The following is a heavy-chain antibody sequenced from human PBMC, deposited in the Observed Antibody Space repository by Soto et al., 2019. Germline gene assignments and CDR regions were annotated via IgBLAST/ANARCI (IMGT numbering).Heavy chain of an antibody. CDR2: ISNGDETT. CDR3: ARDPKRRDGYNFDS. CDR1: GFIFTDYS. Sequence: QVQLVESGGGLVEPGGSLRLSCAASGFIFTDYSMTWIRQAPGKGLGWVSYISNGDETTQYADSVNGRFTVSSDNAKTVLFLQMSSLRVDDTAVYYCARDPKRRDGYNFDSWGRGALVTVSS. D-gene: IGHD5-12*01. J-gene: IGHJ4*02. V-gene: IGHV3-11*01.